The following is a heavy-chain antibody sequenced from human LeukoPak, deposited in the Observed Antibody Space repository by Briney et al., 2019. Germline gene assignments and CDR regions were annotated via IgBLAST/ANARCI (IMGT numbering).Heavy chain of an antibody. CDR1: GGSINSYY. Sequence: SETLSLTCTVPGGSINSYYWSWIRQPPGKGLEWIGYIYYSGTTNYNPSPKSRVTISVDTSKNQFSLKLSSVTAADTAVYYCARGYSGSYYLDPSFAIWGQGTMVTVSS. CDR3: ARGYSGSYYLDPSFAI. D-gene: IGHD1-26*01. CDR2: IYYSGTT. J-gene: IGHJ3*02. V-gene: IGHV4-59*01.